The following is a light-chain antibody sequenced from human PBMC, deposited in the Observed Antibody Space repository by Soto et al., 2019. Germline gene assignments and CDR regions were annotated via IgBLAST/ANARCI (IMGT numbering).Light chain of an antibody. J-gene: IGKJ5*01. CDR1: RSIKNN. CDR2: GTS. V-gene: IGKV3-15*01. Sequence: EIVMTQSPATLSVSPGERATLSCRASRSIKNNLAWYQQKPGQGPRLLIFGTSTRATSIPARFSGSGPGTLFTLTITSLQSEDFAVYYCQQYNNWPLITFGQGTRLEIK. CDR3: QQYNNWPLIT.